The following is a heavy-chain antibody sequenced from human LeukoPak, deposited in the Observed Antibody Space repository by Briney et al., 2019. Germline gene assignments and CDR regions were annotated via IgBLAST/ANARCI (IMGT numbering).Heavy chain of an antibody. J-gene: IGHJ4*02. V-gene: IGHV4-4*07. Sequence: SETLSLTCSVSGGSISSYYWSWIRQPAGKGLEWIGRIYTSGSTNYNPSLKSRVTISVDTSKNQFSLKLSSVTAADTAIYYCAREYGSGSYDTRWGQGTLVTVSS. CDR1: GGSISSYY. CDR3: AREYGSGSYDTR. CDR2: IYTSGST. D-gene: IGHD3-10*01.